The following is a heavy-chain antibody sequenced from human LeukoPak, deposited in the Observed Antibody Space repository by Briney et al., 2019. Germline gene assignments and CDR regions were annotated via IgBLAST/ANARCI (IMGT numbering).Heavy chain of an antibody. D-gene: IGHD5-18*01. CDR3: ARQMVSIQPIGDYFDY. V-gene: IGHV4-31*03. Sequence: SETLSLTCTVSGGSISSGTYYWNWIRQHPGKGLEWIAYISYSGSTYYNPSLKSRVTMSVDTSKNQFSLKLSSVTAADTAVYYCARQMVSIQPIGDYFDYWGQGTLVTVSS. J-gene: IGHJ4*02. CDR2: ISYSGST. CDR1: GGSISSGTYY.